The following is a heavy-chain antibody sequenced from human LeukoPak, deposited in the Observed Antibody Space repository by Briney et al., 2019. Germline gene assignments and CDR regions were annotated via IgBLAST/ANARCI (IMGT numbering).Heavy chain of an antibody. CDR3: ARDLTAYYYDSSGLYFDY. J-gene: IGHJ4*02. Sequence: SETLSLTCAVYGGSFSGYYWSWIRQPPGKGLEWIGEINHSGSTNYNPSLKSRVTISVDTSKNQFSLKLSSVTAADTAVYYCARDLTAYYYDSSGLYFDYWGQGTLVTVSS. D-gene: IGHD3-22*01. CDR2: INHSGST. V-gene: IGHV4-34*01. CDR1: GGSFSGYY.